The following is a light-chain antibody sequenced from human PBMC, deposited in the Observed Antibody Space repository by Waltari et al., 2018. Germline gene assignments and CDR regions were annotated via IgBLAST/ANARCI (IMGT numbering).Light chain of an antibody. Sequence: QSALTQPASVSGSPGQSTTISRSGTANDVGGSNYVPWYQQHPGKLPKLVIYVVTKRPSGVSNRFSGSKSDNAASLTISGLQPEDEADYYCSSYASSATVIFGGGTKLTVL. J-gene: IGLJ2*01. CDR1: ANDVGGSNY. V-gene: IGLV2-14*03. CDR3: SSYASSATVI. CDR2: VVT.